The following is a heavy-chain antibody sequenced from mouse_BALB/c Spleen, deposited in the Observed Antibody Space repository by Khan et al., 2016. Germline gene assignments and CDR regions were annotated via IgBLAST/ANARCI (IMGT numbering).Heavy chain of an antibody. CDR3: ARDDQDFDAWFAS. J-gene: IGHJ3*01. CDR1: GFSLTNSG. V-gene: IGHV2-9*02. CDR2: IWAGGST. Sequence: QVQLKESGPGLVAPSQSLSITCTVSGFSLTNSGVHCVRQPPRKGLDWLGVIWAGGSTDYNSALMSRLSITRDTTQNQVFLKMNSLQTDDTAMYYCARDDQDFDAWFASWGQGTLVTVSA.